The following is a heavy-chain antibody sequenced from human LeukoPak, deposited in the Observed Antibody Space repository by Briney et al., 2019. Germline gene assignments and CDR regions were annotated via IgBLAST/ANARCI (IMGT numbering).Heavy chain of an antibody. V-gene: IGHV3-53*01. CDR2: IYSGGST. J-gene: IGHJ5*02. CDR1: GFTVSSNY. CDR3: ARGHGGIFYWFDP. D-gene: IGHD3-9*01. Sequence: GGPLRLSCAASGFTVSSNYMSWVRQAPGKGLEWVSVIYSGGSTYYADSVKGRFTISRDNSKNTLYLQMNSLRAEDTAVYYCARGHGGIFYWFDPWGQGTLVTVSS.